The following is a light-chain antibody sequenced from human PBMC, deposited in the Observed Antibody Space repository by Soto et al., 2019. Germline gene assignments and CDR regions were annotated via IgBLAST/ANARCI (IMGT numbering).Light chain of an antibody. V-gene: IGLV3-21*01. CDR1: NIGGKS. J-gene: IGLJ3*02. Sequence: SYELTQPRSVSVAPAETATITCGGDNIGGKSVHWYQQKPGQAPVLVMFYDSDRPSGIPERFSASKSANTATLTISRVEAGDGADYYCQVWDSRSDPWVFGGGTKLTVL. CDR3: QVWDSRSDPWV. CDR2: YDS.